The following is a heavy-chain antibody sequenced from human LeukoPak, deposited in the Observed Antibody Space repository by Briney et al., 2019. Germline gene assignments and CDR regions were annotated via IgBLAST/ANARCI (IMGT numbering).Heavy chain of an antibody. J-gene: IGHJ4*02. CDR1: GFTFSSYS. V-gene: IGHV3-21*01. CDR2: INSRSDYI. D-gene: IGHD1-1*01. Sequence: PGGSLRLSCAASGFTFSSYSMNWVRQAPGQGLEWVSSINSRSDYIYYADSVKGRFTISRDNAKNSLYLQMNSLRAEDTAVYYCARGLNDALDYWGQGTLVTVSS. CDR3: ARGLNDALDY.